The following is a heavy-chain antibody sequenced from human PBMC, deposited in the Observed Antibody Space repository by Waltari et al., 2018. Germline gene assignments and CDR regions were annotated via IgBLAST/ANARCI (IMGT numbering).Heavy chain of an antibody. CDR3: ISYSSSGLDY. J-gene: IGHJ4*02. V-gene: IGHV3-23*01. CDR1: GFTFSSYA. Sequence: EVQLLESGGGLVQPGGSLRLSCAASGFTFSSYAMSWVRQAPGKGLEWVSAISGRGGSTYYADSVKGRFTISRDNSKNTLYLQMNSLRAEDTAVYYCISYSSSGLDYWGQGTLVTVSS. D-gene: IGHD6-6*01. CDR2: ISGRGGST.